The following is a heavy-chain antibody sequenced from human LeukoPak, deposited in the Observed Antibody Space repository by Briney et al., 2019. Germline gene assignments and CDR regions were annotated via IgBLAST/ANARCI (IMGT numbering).Heavy chain of an antibody. V-gene: IGHV4-34*01. Sequence: SETLSLTCAVYGGSFSGYYWSWIRQPPGKGLEWIGEINHSGSTNYNPSLKSRVTISVDTSKNQFSLKLSSVTAADTAVYYCAGGGDNGGSYFYYFDSGGRGTLVTVSS. J-gene: IGHJ4*02. D-gene: IGHD1-26*01. CDR2: INHSGST. CDR3: AGGGDNGGSYFYYFDS. CDR1: GGSFSGYY.